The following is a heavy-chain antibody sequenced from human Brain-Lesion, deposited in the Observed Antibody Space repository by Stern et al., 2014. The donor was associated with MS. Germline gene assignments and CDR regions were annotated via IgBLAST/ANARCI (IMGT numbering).Heavy chain of an antibody. CDR2: INTYSGDT. V-gene: IGHV1-2*04. Sequence: QVQLVESGAEVKKPGASVKVSCKASGYTFTDYFMHWVRQAPGQGLEWLGWINTYSGDTKYAQKFQGWVTMTRDSSISTAYMELNSLRSDDTAVYYCARVPGGVFGGMDVWGQGTTVT. CDR3: ARVPGGVFGGMDV. J-gene: IGHJ6*02. CDR1: GYTFTDYF. D-gene: IGHD4-23*01.